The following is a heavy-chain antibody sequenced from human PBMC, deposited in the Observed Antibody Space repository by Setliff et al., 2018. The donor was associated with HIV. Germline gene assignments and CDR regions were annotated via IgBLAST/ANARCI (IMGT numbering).Heavy chain of an antibody. CDR3: ATWGHCTNGVCFPRNANYYYYYMNA. J-gene: IGHJ6*03. D-gene: IGHD2-8*01. V-gene: IGHV3-20*04. Sequence: GGSLRLSCAASGFTFSSYSMNWVRLVPGKGLEWVSGINWDGSRVAYSDSVKGRCTVSRDNAKNSLYLQMNSLRVDDTAVYYCATWGHCTNGVCFPRNANYYYYYMNAWGRGTTVTVSS. CDR2: INWDGSRV. CDR1: GFTFSSYS.